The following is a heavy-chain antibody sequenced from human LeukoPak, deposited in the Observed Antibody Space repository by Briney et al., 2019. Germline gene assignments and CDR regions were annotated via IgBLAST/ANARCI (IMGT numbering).Heavy chain of an antibody. CDR3: ARGWSIAPPGGY. Sequence: GGSLRLSCAASGFTFSSYAMSWVRQAPGKGLEWVGAISGSGGSAYYADSVKGRFTISRDNPKNTLYLQMNSLRAEDTAVYYCARGWSIAPPGGYWGQGTLVTVSS. D-gene: IGHD6-6*01. V-gene: IGHV3-23*01. CDR2: ISGSGGSA. J-gene: IGHJ4*02. CDR1: GFTFSSYA.